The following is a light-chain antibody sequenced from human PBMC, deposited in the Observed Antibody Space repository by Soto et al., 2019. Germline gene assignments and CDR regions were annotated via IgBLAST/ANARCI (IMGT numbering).Light chain of an antibody. CDR2: DAF. J-gene: IGKJ2*01. CDR1: QSISSW. Sequence: DIQMTQSPSTLSASVGDRVTITCRASQSISSWLAWYQQKPGKAPKLLIYDAFSLESGVPSRFSGSGSGTEFTLTISSLQPDDFATYYCQQYNSYPYTFVQGTKLEIK. V-gene: IGKV1-5*01. CDR3: QQYNSYPYT.